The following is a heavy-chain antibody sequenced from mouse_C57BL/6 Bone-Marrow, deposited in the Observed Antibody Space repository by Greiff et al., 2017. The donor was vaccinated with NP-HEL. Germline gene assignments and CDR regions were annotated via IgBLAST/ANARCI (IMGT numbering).Heavy chain of an antibody. J-gene: IGHJ2*01. V-gene: IGHV1-15*01. CDR3: TRGPSMVTTLCYFDY. CDR2: IDPETGGT. Sequence: QVQLQQSGAELVRPGASVTLSCKASGYTFTDYEMHWVKQTPVHGLEWIGAIDPETGGTAYNQKFKGKAILTADKSSSTAYMELRSLTSEDSAVYYCTRGPSMVTTLCYFDYWGQGTTLTVSS. D-gene: IGHD2-2*01. CDR1: GYTFTDYE.